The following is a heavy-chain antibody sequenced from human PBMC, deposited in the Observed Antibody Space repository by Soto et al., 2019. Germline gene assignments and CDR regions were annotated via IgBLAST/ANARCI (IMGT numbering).Heavy chain of an antibody. D-gene: IGHD2-15*01. Sequence: QVQLVQSGAEVKKPGSSVKVSCKASGGTFSSYTISWVRQAPGQGLEWMGRIIPILGIANYAQKFQGRVTITADKSTSTAYMELSSLRSEDTAVYHCARDLGYCSGGSCLRTPFDYWGQGTLVTVSS. CDR3: ARDLGYCSGGSCLRTPFDY. J-gene: IGHJ4*02. CDR2: IIPILGIA. CDR1: GGTFSSYT. V-gene: IGHV1-69*08.